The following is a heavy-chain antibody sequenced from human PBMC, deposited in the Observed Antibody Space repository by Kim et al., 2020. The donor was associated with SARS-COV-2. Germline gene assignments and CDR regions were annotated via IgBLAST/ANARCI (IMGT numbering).Heavy chain of an antibody. Sequence: SETLSLTCAVYGGSFSGYYWSWIRQPPGKGLVWIGEINHSGSTNYNPSIKSRVTISVDTSKNQFSLKLSSVTAADTAVYYCARVNSYGYWGLDYWGQGTLVTVSS. V-gene: IGHV4-34*01. CDR1: GGSFSGYY. J-gene: IGHJ4*02. D-gene: IGHD5-18*01. CDR2: INHSGST. CDR3: ARVNSYGYWGLDY.